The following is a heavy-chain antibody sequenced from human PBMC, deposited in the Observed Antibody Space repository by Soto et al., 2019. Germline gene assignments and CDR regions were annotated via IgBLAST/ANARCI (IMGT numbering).Heavy chain of an antibody. J-gene: IGHJ6*02. Sequence: SETLSLTCTVSGGSISSGDYYWSWIRQPPGKGLEWIGYIYYSGSTYYNPSPKSRVTISVDTSKNQFSLKLSSVTAADTAVYYCVRYHYVYDILTGYGYYYGMDVWGQGTTVTVSS. D-gene: IGHD3-9*01. CDR1: GGSISSGDYY. V-gene: IGHV4-30-4*01. CDR3: VRYHYVYDILTGYGYYYGMDV. CDR2: IYYSGST.